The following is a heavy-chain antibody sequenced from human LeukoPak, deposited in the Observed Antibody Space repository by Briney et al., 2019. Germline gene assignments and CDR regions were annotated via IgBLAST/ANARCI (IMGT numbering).Heavy chain of an antibody. CDR1: GFTFSSYS. CDR3: ARDWGGVELGGMDV. J-gene: IGHJ6*02. CDR2: ISSSSSYI. V-gene: IGHV3-21*01. Sequence: PGGSLRLSCAASGFTFSSYSMNWVRQAPGKGLEWVSSISSSSSYIYYADSVKGRFTISRDNAKNSLYLQMNSLRAEDTAVYYCARDWGGVELGGMDVWGQGTTVTVSS. D-gene: IGHD3-16*01.